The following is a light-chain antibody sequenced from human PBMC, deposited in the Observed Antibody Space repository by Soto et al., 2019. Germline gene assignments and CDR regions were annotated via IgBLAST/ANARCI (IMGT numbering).Light chain of an antibody. Sequence: QSALTQPASVSGSPGQSSTISGTGTSSNVGSYKLFSWYPQHPGKAPKLMIFEVNKRHSGVSNRFSGSKSGNTASLTIAWLKVEDEAEYYCGSSGVSPTYVFGTGTKLPVL. CDR2: EVN. CDR3: GSSGVSPTYV. V-gene: IGLV2-23*02. J-gene: IGLJ1*01. CDR1: SSNVGSYKL.